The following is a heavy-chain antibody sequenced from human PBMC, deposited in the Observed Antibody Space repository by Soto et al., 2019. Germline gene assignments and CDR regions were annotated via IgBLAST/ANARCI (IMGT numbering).Heavy chain of an antibody. CDR1: GATIDRSSYY. V-gene: IGHV4-39*01. CDR2: IYYSGNA. J-gene: IGHJ4*02. Sequence: QLQLQESGPGLVKPPETLSLTCSVSGATIDRSSYYWGWVRQPPGKGLEWIGSIYYSGNAYYSPSLKSRVTISVDTSKNQFSLKLNSVTSADTAVYYCVRASTLDYWGQGILVTVSS. CDR3: VRASTLDY.